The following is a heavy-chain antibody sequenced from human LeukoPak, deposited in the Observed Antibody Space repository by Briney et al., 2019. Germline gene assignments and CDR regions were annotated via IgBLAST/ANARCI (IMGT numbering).Heavy chain of an antibody. J-gene: IGHJ4*02. CDR3: ARDWSWAFDY. D-gene: IGHD1-26*01. Sequence: GGSLRLSCAASGFTVSSNYMSWVRQAPGKGLEWVSSISSSSSYIYYADSVKGRFTISRDNAKNSLYLQMDSLRAEDTAVYYCARDWSWAFDYWGQGTLVTVSS. V-gene: IGHV3-21*01. CDR1: GFTVSSNY. CDR2: ISSSSSYI.